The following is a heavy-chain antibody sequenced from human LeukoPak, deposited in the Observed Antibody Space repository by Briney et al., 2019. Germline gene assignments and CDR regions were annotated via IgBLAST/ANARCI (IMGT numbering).Heavy chain of an antibody. CDR2: ISGYNGYT. D-gene: IGHD3-22*01. CDR3: ARDPFSRYYYDSLGNWFDP. CDR1: GYTFTSYG. V-gene: IGHV1-18*01. Sequence: ASVKVSCKASGYTFTSYGISWVRQAPGQGLEWMGWISGYNGYTHYAHNLQGRVTMTTDTSTSTAYMELRSLRSDDTAVYYCARDPFSRYYYDSLGNWFDPWGQGTLVTVSS. J-gene: IGHJ5*02.